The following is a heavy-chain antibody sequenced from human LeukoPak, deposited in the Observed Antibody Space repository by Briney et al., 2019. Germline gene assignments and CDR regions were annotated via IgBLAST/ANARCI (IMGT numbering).Heavy chain of an antibody. CDR2: IKSKTDGGTT. CDR1: GGSFSGYY. Sequence: ASETLSLTCAVYGGSFSGYYWSWVRQAPGKGLEWVGRIKSKTDGGTTDYAAPVKGRFTISRDDSKNTLYLQMNSLKTEDTAVYYCTTDPGPIVVVPAAYGDYWGQGTLVTVSS. J-gene: IGHJ4*02. D-gene: IGHD2-2*01. CDR3: TTDPGPIVVVPAAYGDY. V-gene: IGHV3-15*01.